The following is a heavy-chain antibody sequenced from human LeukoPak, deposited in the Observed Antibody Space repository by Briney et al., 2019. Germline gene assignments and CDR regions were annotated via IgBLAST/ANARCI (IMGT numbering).Heavy chain of an antibody. CDR2: VYRSGST. V-gene: IGHV4-38-2*02. CDR1: GYSISSGYH. D-gene: IGHD7-27*01. J-gene: IGHJ4*02. CDR3: ARENWVFDY. Sequence: SETLSLTCVVSGYSISSGYHWAWIRQPPGKGLGGIGSVYRSGSTYYNPSLKSRVTISVDTSKIQISLKVRSVTAADTAVYYCARENWVFDYWGQGILVTVSS.